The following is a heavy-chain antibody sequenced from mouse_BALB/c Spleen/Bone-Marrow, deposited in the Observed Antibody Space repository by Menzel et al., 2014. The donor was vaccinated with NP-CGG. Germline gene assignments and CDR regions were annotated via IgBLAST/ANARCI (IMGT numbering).Heavy chain of an antibody. J-gene: IGHJ2*01. CDR1: GYALSVYW. CDR3: ARGGISVDY. Sequence: ESGAELVRPGSSVKISCKASGYALSVYWMNWVKQRPGQGLEWIGQIYPGDGDTNYNGKFKGRATLTADKSSNTAYMQLSSLTSEDSAVYFCARGGISVDYWGQGTTLTVPS. CDR2: IYPGDGDT. V-gene: IGHV1-80*01.